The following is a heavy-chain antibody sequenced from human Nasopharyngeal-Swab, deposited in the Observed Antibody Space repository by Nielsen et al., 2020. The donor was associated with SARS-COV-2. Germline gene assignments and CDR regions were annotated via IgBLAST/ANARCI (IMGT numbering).Heavy chain of an antibody. CDR3: AKGVERAAEDY. V-gene: IGHV3-48*01. D-gene: IGHD6-13*01. CDR2: ISSSSSTI. J-gene: IGHJ4*02. Sequence: GESLKISCAASGFTFSSYSMNWVRQAPGKGLEWVSYISSSSSTIYYADSVKGRFTISRDNAKNSLYLQMNSLRAEDTAVYYCAKGVERAAEDYWGQGTLVTVSS. CDR1: GFTFSSYS.